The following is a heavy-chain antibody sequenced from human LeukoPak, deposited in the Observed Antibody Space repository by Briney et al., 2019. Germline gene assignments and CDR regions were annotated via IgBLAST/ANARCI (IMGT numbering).Heavy chain of an antibody. CDR3: ARDYCSSTSCYNPTLNWFDP. CDR1: GFIFSSYS. J-gene: IGHJ5*02. V-gene: IGHV3-21*01. CDR2: ISSSSTYI. D-gene: IGHD2-2*02. Sequence: GGSLRLSCAASGFIFSSYSMNWVRQTPGKGLEWLSSISSSSTYIYYTDSVKGRFTISRDNAKSSLYLQMNSLRAEDTAVYYCARDYCSSTSCYNPTLNWFDPWGQGTLVTVSS.